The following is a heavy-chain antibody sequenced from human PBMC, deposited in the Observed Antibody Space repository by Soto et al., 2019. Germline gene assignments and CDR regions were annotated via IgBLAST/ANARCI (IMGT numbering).Heavy chain of an antibody. CDR1: GFTFSSYW. CDR2: IYSDGSRT. Sequence: LRLSCSASGFTFSSYWMHWVRQAPGKGLVWVSRIYSDGSRTDYADSVKGRFIISRDNAKNTLNLQMISLRVEDTAVYYCARGYNYGSYPYYYYTMDVWGQGTTVTVSS. D-gene: IGHD5-18*01. J-gene: IGHJ6*02. CDR3: ARGYNYGSYPYYYYTMDV. V-gene: IGHV3-74*01.